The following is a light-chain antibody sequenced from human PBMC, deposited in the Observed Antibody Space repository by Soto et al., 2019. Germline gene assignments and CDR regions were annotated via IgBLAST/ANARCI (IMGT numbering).Light chain of an antibody. CDR3: CSYAGSSTVI. V-gene: IGLV2-23*01. CDR2: EGI. J-gene: IGLJ2*01. CDR1: SSDVGSYNL. Sequence: QSALTQPASVTGSPGQSITISCTGTSSDVGSYNLVSWYQQHPGKAPKLMIDEGIKRPSGASNRFSGSKFGNTASLTISGLQAEDEADYYCCSYAGSSTVIFGGGTKVTVL.